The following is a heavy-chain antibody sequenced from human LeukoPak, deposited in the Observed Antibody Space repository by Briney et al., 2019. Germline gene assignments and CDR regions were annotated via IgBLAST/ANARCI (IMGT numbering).Heavy chain of an antibody. D-gene: IGHD3-3*01. Sequence: PSQTLSLSCTVSGGSISSGSYYWSWIRQPAGKGLKWIVRIYTSGSTNYNPSLKSRVTISVDTSKNQFSLKLSSVTAADTAVYYCANYPTIFGGHAFDIWGQGTMVTVSS. CDR3: ANYPTIFGGHAFDI. J-gene: IGHJ3*02. CDR2: IYTSGST. V-gene: IGHV4-61*02. CDR1: GGSISSGSYY.